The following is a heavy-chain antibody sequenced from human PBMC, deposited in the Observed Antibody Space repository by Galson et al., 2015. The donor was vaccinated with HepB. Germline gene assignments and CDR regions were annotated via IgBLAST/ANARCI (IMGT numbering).Heavy chain of an antibody. D-gene: IGHD2-21*01. CDR2: ISGSGGST. Sequence: SLRLSCAASGFTFSSYAMTWVRQAPGKGLEWVAGISGSGGSTYYADSVKGRFTISRDNSKNTLYLQMNSLRAEDSAVYYCAKVISESDFCGGPFDYWGQGTLVTVSS. CDR3: AKVISESDFCGGPFDY. V-gene: IGHV3-23*01. J-gene: IGHJ4*02. CDR1: GFTFSSYA.